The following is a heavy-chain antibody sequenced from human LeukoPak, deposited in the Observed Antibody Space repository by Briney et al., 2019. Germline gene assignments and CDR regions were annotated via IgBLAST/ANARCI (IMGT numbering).Heavy chain of an antibody. Sequence: SETPSLTCTVSGGSISISSYYWGWIRQAPGKGLEWIGNIHYSGGTYYNPSLKSRVTISVDIPRNQFSLKLSSVTAADTAVYFCATDGKYYSSGDYWGQGTLVTVSS. CDR1: GGSISISSYY. V-gene: IGHV4-39*05. CDR3: ATDGKYYSSGDY. J-gene: IGHJ4*02. D-gene: IGHD6-19*01. CDR2: IHYSGGT.